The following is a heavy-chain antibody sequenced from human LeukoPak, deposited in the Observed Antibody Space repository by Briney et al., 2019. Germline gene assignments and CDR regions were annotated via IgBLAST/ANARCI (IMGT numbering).Heavy chain of an antibody. Sequence: GASVKVSCKASGYTFTGYYMHWVRQAPGQGLEWMGWINPKSGGTNYAQKFQGRVTMTRDTSISTAYMELSRLRSDDTAAYYCAREDIVVVVASTGWFDPWGQGTLVTVSS. CDR1: GYTFTGYY. CDR3: AREDIVVVVASTGWFDP. V-gene: IGHV1-2*02. D-gene: IGHD2-15*01. CDR2: INPKSGGT. J-gene: IGHJ5*02.